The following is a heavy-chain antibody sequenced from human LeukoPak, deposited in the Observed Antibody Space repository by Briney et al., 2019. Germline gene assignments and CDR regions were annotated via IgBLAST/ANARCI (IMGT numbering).Heavy chain of an antibody. J-gene: IGHJ4*02. V-gene: IGHV1-2*02. CDR3: ARLLEHYYFDASGYYDDDY. D-gene: IGHD3-22*01. CDR1: GYTFTDYY. Sequence: ASVKVSCKASGYTFTDYYMHWVRQAPGQGLEWMGWINPNSGGRNYAQTFQGRVTMTRDTSISEVYMELSRLRSDDTAVYYCARLLEHYYFDASGYYDDDYWGQGTPIIVSS. CDR2: INPNSGGR.